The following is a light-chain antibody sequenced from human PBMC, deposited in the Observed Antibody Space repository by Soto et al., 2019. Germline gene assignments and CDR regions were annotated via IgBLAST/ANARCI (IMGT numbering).Light chain of an antibody. V-gene: IGKV1-33*01. CDR1: QGMNIY. CDR3: QQYASFPPT. Sequence: DLQMTQSPPSLSASVGDRVTITCQASQGMNIYLNWFHQIPGKAPRLLIYDASTLDTGVSARFSGSGSGTDFSLTIANLQPEDVGTYFCQQYASFPPTFGQGTKLDI. CDR2: DAS. J-gene: IGKJ2*01.